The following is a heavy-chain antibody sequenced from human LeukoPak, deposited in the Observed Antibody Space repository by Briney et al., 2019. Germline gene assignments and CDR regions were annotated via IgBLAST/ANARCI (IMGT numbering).Heavy chain of an antibody. CDR3: ARRPRMVRGVIFFDY. Sequence: SSETLSLTCAVYGGSFSGYYWSWIRQPPGKGLEWIGEISHSGSTNYNPSLKSRVTISVDTSKNQFSLKLSSVTAADTAVYYCARRPRMVRGVIFFDYWGQGTLVTVSS. J-gene: IGHJ4*02. D-gene: IGHD3-10*01. CDR1: GGSFSGYY. CDR2: ISHSGST. V-gene: IGHV4-34*01.